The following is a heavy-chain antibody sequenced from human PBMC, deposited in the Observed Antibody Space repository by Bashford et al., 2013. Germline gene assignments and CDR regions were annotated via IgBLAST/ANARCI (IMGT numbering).Heavy chain of an antibody. CDR2: IHYSGTT. CDR1: GGSINNGAYY. D-gene: IGHD5-18*01. Sequence: SETLSLTCAVSGGSINNGAYYWSWIRQPPGKGLEWIGYIHYSGTTYYKPSLESRVSMSLDTSKNQFSLTLTSVIAADTAVYYCARDVEIRYSYGWEIRYWGQGTLVTVSS. V-gene: IGHV4-30-4*01. CDR3: ARDVEIRYSYGWEIRY. J-gene: IGHJ4*02.